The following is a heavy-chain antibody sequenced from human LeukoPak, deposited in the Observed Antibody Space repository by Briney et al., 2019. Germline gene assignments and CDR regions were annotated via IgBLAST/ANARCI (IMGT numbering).Heavy chain of an antibody. CDR3: AREGQWLVLDFDY. D-gene: IGHD6-19*01. J-gene: IGHJ4*02. CDR1: EFTFSNYW. V-gene: IGHV3-74*01. CDR2: INTDGTRI. Sequence: PGGSLRLSCAASEFTFSNYWMSWVRQAPGKGLEWLSRINTDGTRITYADSVKGRVTVSRDNAKNTLYLQMNSLRAEDTALYYCAREGQWLVLDFDYWGQGTLVTVSS.